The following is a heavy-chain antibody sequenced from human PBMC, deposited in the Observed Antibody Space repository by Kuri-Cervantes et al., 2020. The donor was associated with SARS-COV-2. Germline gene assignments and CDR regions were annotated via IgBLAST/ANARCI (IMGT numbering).Heavy chain of an antibody. V-gene: IGHV5-51*01. CDR2: IYPHDSDR. J-gene: IGHJ6*02. CDR3: ARLRVYDYVWGSNRYSAHYYNALDV. CDR1: GYSFTSYW. D-gene: IGHD3-16*02. Sequence: GESLKISCKGSGYSFTSYWIGWVRQMPGKGLEWMGIIYPHDSDRRYSPSFQGQVTISADKSICTAYLQWSSLKASDTAMYYCARLRVYDYVWGSNRYSAHYYNALDVWGQGTTVTVFS.